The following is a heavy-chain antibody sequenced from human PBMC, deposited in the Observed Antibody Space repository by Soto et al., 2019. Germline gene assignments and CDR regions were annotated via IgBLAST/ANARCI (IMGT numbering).Heavy chain of an antibody. Sequence: QVQLVQSGAEVKKPGASVKVSCRTSGYTFTHYYIHWVRQAPGQGLEWLAIINPASGSTNYAQDLQGRVTLSMETATARVDRGLRGGGAEDRGGFCGGGDLAAGDHWGQGTLVTVSS. J-gene: IGHJ4*02. CDR3: GGDLAAGDH. D-gene: IGHD6-13*01. CDR2: INPASGST. CDR1: GYTFTHYY. V-gene: IGHV1-46*04.